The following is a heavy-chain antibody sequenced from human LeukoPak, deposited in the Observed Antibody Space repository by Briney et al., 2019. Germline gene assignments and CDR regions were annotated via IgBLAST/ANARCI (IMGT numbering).Heavy chain of an antibody. CDR1: GFTFRSYW. Sequence: GGSLRLSCAASGFTFRSYWMHWVGQAPGKGLVWVSRINNAGTETRYADSVKGRFTTSRDNAKSTLYLQMNSLRVEDTAVFYCVRGSSGPDIWGQGTLVTVSS. J-gene: IGHJ4*02. CDR3: VRGSSGPDI. D-gene: IGHD3-22*01. CDR2: INNAGTET. V-gene: IGHV3-74*01.